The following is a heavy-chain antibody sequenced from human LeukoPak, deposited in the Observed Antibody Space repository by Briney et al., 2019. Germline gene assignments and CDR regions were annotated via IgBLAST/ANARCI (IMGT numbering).Heavy chain of an antibody. V-gene: IGHV3-23*01. J-gene: IGHJ4*02. CDR3: AKSLPVSGSYDH. Sequence: GGSLRLSCAASGFTFTSCAMSWVRQAPGEGLEWVSTMTNSGGSTYYADSVKGRFTISRDNSKNTLYLQMNSLRAEDTAIYYCAKSLPVSGSYDHWGQGTLVTVSS. CDR2: MTNSGGST. D-gene: IGHD3-10*01. CDR1: GFTFTSCA.